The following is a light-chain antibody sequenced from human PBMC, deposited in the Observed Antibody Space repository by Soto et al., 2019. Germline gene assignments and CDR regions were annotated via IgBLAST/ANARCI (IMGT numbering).Light chain of an antibody. CDR1: QSISSW. Sequence: DIQMTQSPSTLSASVGDRVTITCRASQSISSWLAWYQQKPGKAPKLLIYDASSLESGVPSRFSGSGSGTECTLTISSLQPDDFATYYCQQYKSYPGTFGQGTKVEIK. J-gene: IGKJ1*01. CDR2: DAS. V-gene: IGKV1-5*01. CDR3: QQYKSYPGT.